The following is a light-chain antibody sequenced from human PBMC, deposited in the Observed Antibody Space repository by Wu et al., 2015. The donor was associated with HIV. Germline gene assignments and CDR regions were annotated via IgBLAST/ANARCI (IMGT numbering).Light chain of an antibody. Sequence: EVVLTQSPGTLSLSPGERATLSCRASLNVSINYLAWYQQKPGRAPRLLMFGTSTRATGIPDRFSGGGSGTDFSLTISRLEPEDFAVYYCHHYGVSLLFSFGPGTRVDIK. CDR3: HHYGVSLLFS. V-gene: IGKV3-20*01. CDR2: GTS. J-gene: IGKJ3*01. CDR1: LNVSINY.